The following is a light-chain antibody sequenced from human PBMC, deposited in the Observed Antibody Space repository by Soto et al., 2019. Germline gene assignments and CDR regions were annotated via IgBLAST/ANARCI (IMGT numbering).Light chain of an antibody. J-gene: IGLJ1*01. CDR3: SSSTSSSTLDV. V-gene: IGLV2-14*01. Sequence: QSALTQPASVSGSPGQSITISCTGTSSDVGGYNYVSWYQQHPGKAPKLMIYDVSNRPSGVSNRFSGSRSGNTASLTISGLQAEDEADYSCSSSTSSSTLDVFGTGTQLTVL. CDR1: SSDVGGYNY. CDR2: DVS.